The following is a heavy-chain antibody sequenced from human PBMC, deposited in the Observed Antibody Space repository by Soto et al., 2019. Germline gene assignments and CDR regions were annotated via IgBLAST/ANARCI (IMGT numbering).Heavy chain of an antibody. J-gene: IGHJ6*02. CDR2: IYYSGST. V-gene: IGHV4-61*01. Sequence: SETLSLTCTVSGGSVSSGSYYWSWIRQPSGKGLEWIGYIYYSGSTNYNPSLKSRVKISVDTSKNQFSLNLSSVTAADTAVYYCARVGGYSGYDSDRNDYYYGMDVWGQGTTVTVSS. CDR1: GGSVSSGSYY. CDR3: ARVGGYSGYDSDRNDYYYGMDV. D-gene: IGHD5-12*01.